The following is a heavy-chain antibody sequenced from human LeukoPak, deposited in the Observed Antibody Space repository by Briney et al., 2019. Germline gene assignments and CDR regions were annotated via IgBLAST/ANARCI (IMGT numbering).Heavy chain of an antibody. CDR2: INRSGST. V-gene: IGHV4-34*01. D-gene: IGHD6-13*01. CDR1: GGSFSGYY. Sequence: PSETLSLTCAIYGGSFSGYYWSWIRQPPGKGLEWIGEINRSGSTNYNPSIKSRVTISVDTSKNQFSLKVSSVTAADTAVYYCASVTITAAGRNWFDPWGQGTLVTVSS. CDR3: ASVTITAAGRNWFDP. J-gene: IGHJ5*02.